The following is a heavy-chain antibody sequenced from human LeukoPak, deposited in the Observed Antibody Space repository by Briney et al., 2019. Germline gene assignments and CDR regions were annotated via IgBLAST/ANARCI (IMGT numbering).Heavy chain of an antibody. CDR3: ARHEYSSSFGHSSGWYSRPFDF. V-gene: IGHV4-39*01. CDR1: GGSISSSSYY. CDR2: IYYSGST. J-gene: IGHJ4*02. Sequence: SETLSLTCTVSGGSISSSSYYWGWIRQPPGKGLEWIGSIYYSGSTYYNPSLKSRVTISVDTSKNQFSLKLSSVTAADTAVYYCARHEYSSSFGHSSGWYSRPFDFWGQGTLVTVSS. D-gene: IGHD6-19*01.